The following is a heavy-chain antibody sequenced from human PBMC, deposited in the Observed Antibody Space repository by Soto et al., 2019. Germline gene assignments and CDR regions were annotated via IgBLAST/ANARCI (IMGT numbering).Heavy chain of an antibody. V-gene: IGHV3-7*01. Sequence: GGSLRLSCAASGFTFSSYWMSWVRQAPGKGLEWVANIKQDGSEKYYVDSVKGRFTVSRDNAKNSLYLQMNSLRAEDTAVYYCAASGVYDFWSGYPYYYYYMDVWGKGTTVTVSS. CDR2: IKQDGSEK. J-gene: IGHJ6*03. CDR3: AASGVYDFWSGYPYYYYYMDV. D-gene: IGHD3-3*01. CDR1: GFTFSSYW.